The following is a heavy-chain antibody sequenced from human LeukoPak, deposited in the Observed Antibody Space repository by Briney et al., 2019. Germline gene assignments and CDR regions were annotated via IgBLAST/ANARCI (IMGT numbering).Heavy chain of an antibody. V-gene: IGHV4-39*01. CDR1: GGSISSSSYY. J-gene: IGHJ4*02. D-gene: IGHD3-22*01. Sequence: SETLSLTCTVSGGSISSSSYYWGWIRQPPGKGLEWIGSIYHSGSTYYNPSLKSRVTISVDTSKNQFSLKLSSVTAADTAVYYCARQGGAYYYDSSGYCDYWGQGTLVTVSS. CDR3: ARQGGAYYYDSSGYCDY. CDR2: IYHSGST.